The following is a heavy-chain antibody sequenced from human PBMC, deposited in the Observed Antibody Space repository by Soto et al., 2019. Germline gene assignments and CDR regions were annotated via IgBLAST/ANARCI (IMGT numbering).Heavy chain of an antibody. J-gene: IGHJ4*02. CDR3: AKDPNGDYIGAFDD. CDR2: ISRSSSVI. V-gene: IGHV3-23*01. CDR1: GFAFSNYA. D-gene: IGHD4-17*01. Sequence: DVQLLESGGDLVQPGGSLRLSCAASGFAFSNYAVTWVRQAPGKGLEWVSSISRSSSVIYYADSVRGRFFISRDNSKSMLYLQMNSLRAEDTARYYCAKDPNGDYIGAFDDWGQGTLVTVSS.